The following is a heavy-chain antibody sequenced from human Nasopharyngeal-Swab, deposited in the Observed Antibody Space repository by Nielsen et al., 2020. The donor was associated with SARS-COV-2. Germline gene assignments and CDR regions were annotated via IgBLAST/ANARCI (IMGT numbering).Heavy chain of an antibody. CDR3: ARDGPELWSYYYYYGMDV. CDR2: ISSNSRYI. V-gene: IGHV3-21*01. J-gene: IGHJ6*02. CDR1: GFTFSSYS. D-gene: IGHD5-18*01. Sequence: GGSLRLSCAASGFTFSSYSMNWVRQAPGKGLEWVSSISSNSRYIYYADSVKGRFTISRDNAKNSLYLQMNSLRAEDTAVYYCARDGPELWSYYYYYGMDVWGQGTTVTASS.